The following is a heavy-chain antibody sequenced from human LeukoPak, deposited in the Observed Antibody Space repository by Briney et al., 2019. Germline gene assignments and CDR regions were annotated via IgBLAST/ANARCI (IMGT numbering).Heavy chain of an antibody. D-gene: IGHD5-18*01. CDR2: INHSGST. J-gene: IGHJ4*02. CDR1: GGSFSGYY. Sequence: TSETLSLXCAVYGGSFSGYYWSWIRQPPGKGLEWIGEINHSGSTNYNPSLKSRVTISVDTSKNQFSLKLSSVTAADTAVYYCARSYGAFDYWGQGTLVTVSS. CDR3: ARSYGAFDY. V-gene: IGHV4-34*01.